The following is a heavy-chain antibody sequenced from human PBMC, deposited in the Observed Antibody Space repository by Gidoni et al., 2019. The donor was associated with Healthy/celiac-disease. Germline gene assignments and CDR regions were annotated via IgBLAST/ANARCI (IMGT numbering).Heavy chain of an antibody. Sequence: EVQLLESGGGLVQPGGSLRLSCAAAGFTFSSYAMSWVRQAPGKGLEWVSAISGSGGSTYYADSVKGRFTISRDNSKNTLYLQMNSLRAEDTAVYYCAKRVSPSVAGFDYWGQGTLVTVSS. D-gene: IGHD6-19*01. V-gene: IGHV3-23*01. CDR1: GFTFSSYA. CDR2: ISGSGGST. CDR3: AKRVSPSVAGFDY. J-gene: IGHJ4*02.